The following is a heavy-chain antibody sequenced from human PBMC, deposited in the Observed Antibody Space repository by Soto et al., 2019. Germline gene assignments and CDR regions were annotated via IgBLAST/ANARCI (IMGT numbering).Heavy chain of an antibody. CDR3: ARGRRFRSSWYRDAFDI. V-gene: IGHV3-33*01. CDR2: IWYDGSNK. Sequence: GGSLRLSCAVSGFTFSSYGMHWVRQAPGKGLEWVAVIWYDGSNKYYADSVKGRFTISRDNSKNTLYLQMNSLRAEDTAVYYCARGRRFRSSWYRDAFDIWGQGTMVTVSS. J-gene: IGHJ3*02. CDR1: GFTFSSYG. D-gene: IGHD6-13*01.